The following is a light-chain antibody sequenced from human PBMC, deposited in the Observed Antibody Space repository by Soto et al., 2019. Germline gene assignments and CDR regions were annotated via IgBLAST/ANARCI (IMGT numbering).Light chain of an antibody. CDR1: QSVSSSY. V-gene: IGKV3-20*01. CDR3: QQYGSSPWT. CDR2: GSS. J-gene: IGKJ1*01. Sequence: EIVLTQSPGTLSLSPGERATLSCRASQSVSSSYLAWYQQKPGQAPRRLIYGSSSRTTGIPDRFSGSGSGTDFSLTITSLEPEDFAVYYCQQYGSSPWTFGQGTKVYIK.